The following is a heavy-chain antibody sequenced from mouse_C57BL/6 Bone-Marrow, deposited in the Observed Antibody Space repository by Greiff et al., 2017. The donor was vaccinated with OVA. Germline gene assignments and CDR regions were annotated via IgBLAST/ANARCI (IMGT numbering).Heavy chain of an antibody. Sequence: QVQLQQPGAELVKPGASVKLSCKASGYTFTSYWMHWVKQRPGQGLEWIGMIHPNSGSTNYNEKFKSKATLTVDKSSSTAYMQLSSLTSEDSAVYYCARKGIYYGNYAFAYWGQGTLVTVSA. J-gene: IGHJ3*01. D-gene: IGHD2-1*01. CDR3: ARKGIYYGNYAFAY. CDR2: IHPNSGST. V-gene: IGHV1-64*01. CDR1: GYTFTSYW.